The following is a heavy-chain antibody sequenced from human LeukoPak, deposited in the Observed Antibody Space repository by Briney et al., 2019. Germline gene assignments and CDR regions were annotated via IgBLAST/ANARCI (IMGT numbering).Heavy chain of an antibody. D-gene: IGHD4-17*01. CDR1: GDSLSSANK. J-gene: IGHJ4*02. CDR2: IDHRGNT. CDR3: ARGYGPGY. Sequence: SETPSLTCAVSGDSLSSANKWNWVRQPPGKGLEWIGEIDHRGNTNYNPSLKRRVTISVDRTKNQFSLKLTSVTAADTDVYYGARGYGPGYGGQGTRVTVSA. V-gene: IGHV4-4*02.